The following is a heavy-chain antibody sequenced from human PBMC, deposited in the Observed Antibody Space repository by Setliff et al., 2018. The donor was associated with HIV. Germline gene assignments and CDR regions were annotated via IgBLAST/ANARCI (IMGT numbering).Heavy chain of an antibody. D-gene: IGHD3-22*01. CDR2: IRYVGSNK. V-gene: IGHV3-30*02. J-gene: IGHJ2*01. Sequence: GGALIPHCAASGFTFSTYGMHWVRQAPGKGLEWVAFIRYVGSNKYYADSVKGRFTISRDTSKNTLHLQMNSLRAEDTALYYCAKDMEYDTSVYYHWYFDLWGRGALVTVSS. CDR1: GFTFSTYG. CDR3: AKDMEYDTSVYYHWYFDL.